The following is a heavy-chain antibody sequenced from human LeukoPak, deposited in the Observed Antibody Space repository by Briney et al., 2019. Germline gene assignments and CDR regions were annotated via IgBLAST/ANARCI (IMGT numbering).Heavy chain of an antibody. CDR1: GFAFNSYT. CDR3: ARVAQGATTENYFYYYMDV. CDR2: ITSRGSHI. Sequence: GGSLRLSCAASGFAFNSYTITWVRQAPGKGLESVSSITSRGSHIYIADSVKGRFTISKDNAKNSLFLQMSSLSVEDTAVNYCARVAQGATTENYFYYYMDVWGKGTTVTVSS. V-gene: IGHV3-21*01. J-gene: IGHJ6*03. D-gene: IGHD4-11*01.